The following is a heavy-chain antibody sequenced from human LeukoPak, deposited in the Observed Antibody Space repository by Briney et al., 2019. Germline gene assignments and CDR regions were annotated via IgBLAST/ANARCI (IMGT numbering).Heavy chain of an antibody. Sequence: SETLSLTCTVSGGSISSGDYYWSWIRQPPGKGLEWIGYIYYSGSTYYNPSLKSRVTISVDTSKNQFSLKLSSETAADTAVYYCARVIRGYSWTYDYWGQGTLVTVSS. J-gene: IGHJ4*02. CDR1: GGSISSGDYY. V-gene: IGHV4-30-4*02. D-gene: IGHD5-18*01. CDR2: IYYSGST. CDR3: ARVIRGYSWTYDY.